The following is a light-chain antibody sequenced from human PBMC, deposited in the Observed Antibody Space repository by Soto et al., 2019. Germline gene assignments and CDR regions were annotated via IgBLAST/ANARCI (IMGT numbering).Light chain of an antibody. J-gene: IGKJ1*01. CDR3: LQDYNDPRT. Sequence: AIQMTQSPSSLSASVGDRVTITCRASQGIRNDLGWYQQKPGKAPKLLIYAASSLQSGVPSKFSGSGSGTDFTLTISSLRPEDFATDYCLQDYNDPRTFGQGTKVEIK. V-gene: IGKV1-6*01. CDR2: AAS. CDR1: QGIRND.